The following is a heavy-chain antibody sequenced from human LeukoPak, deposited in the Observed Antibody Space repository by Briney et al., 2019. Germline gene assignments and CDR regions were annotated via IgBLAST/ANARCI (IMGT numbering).Heavy chain of an antibody. CDR1: GFNFTNYN. CDR2: IHSSSGSI. J-gene: IGHJ3*02. CDR3: ARDLAWDAFDI. Sequence: PGGSLRLSCAASGFNFTNYNMNWVRQARGKGLEWVSSIHSSSGSIYYADSLKGRFTISRDNAKNSLYLQMSSLRAEDTAVYYRARDLAWDAFDIWGQGTMVTVSS. V-gene: IGHV3-21*01.